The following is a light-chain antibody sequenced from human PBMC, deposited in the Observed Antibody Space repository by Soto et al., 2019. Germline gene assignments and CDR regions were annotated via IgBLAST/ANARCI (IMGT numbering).Light chain of an antibody. CDR1: QSVSSN. V-gene: IGKV3-15*01. Sequence: EIVMTQSPATLSVSPGERVTLSCRASQSVSSNLAWYQQKSGQAPRLLIYGASTRATGIPGRFSGSGSGTEFTLTISSLQSEVFAIYYCQQYNKWPPVTFGQGTRLE. CDR3: QQYNKWPPVT. CDR2: GAS. J-gene: IGKJ5*01.